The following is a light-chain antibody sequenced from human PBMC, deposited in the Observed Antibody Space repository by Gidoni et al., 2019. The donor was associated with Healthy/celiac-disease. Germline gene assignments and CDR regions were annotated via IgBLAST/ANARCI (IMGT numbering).Light chain of an antibody. J-gene: IGKJ4*01. CDR2: DAS. Sequence: DIVLTQSPATLSLSPGERATLSCRASQSVSSYLAWYQQKPGQAPRLLIYDASNRATGIPARFSGSGSGTDVTLTISSREPEDFAVYYCQQRSNWPLTFGGGTKVEIK. CDR1: QSVSSY. CDR3: QQRSNWPLT. V-gene: IGKV3-11*01.